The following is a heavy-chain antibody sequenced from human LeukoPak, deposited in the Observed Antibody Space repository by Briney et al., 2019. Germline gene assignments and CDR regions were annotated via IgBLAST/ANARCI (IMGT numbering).Heavy chain of an antibody. V-gene: IGHV3-64*01. D-gene: IGHD6-13*01. CDR1: GFTFSSYA. Sequence: GGSLRLSCAASGFTFSSYAMHWVRQAPGKGLEYVSAISSNGGSTYYANSVKGRFTISRDNSKNTLYLQMGSLRAEDMAVYYCARDSSSWYGHVAYWGQGTLVTVSS. J-gene: IGHJ4*02. CDR2: ISSNGGST. CDR3: ARDSSSWYGHVAY.